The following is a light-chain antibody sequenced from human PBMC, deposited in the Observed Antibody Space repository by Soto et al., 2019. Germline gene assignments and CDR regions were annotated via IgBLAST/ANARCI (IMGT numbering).Light chain of an antibody. J-gene: IGKJ5*01. CDR1: QSVSNS. Sequence: EILLTQSPATLSLSPGEMATLSCRASQSVSNSLGWYQQKPGQAPRLLISDASTRATGVPARFSGSGSGTVFTLTISSLEPEDFGVYYCQQRSNWPLITFGQGTRLEIK. V-gene: IGKV3-11*01. CDR2: DAS. CDR3: QQRSNWPLIT.